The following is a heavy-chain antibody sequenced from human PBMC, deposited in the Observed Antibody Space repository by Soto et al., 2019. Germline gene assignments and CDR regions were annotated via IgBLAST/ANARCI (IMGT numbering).Heavy chain of an antibody. D-gene: IGHD1-26*01. CDR3: AGPNGRSYGDAFDI. J-gene: IGHJ3*02. Sequence: PGESLKISCKGSGYSFMSYWIGWVRQTPGKGLEWVGIIYAADSDTRYSPSFQGQGIISVDKSISTAYLQWSSLKASDAAMYYCAGPNGRSYGDAFDIWGQGTMVTVSS. CDR1: GYSFMSYW. CDR2: IYAADSDT. V-gene: IGHV5-51*01.